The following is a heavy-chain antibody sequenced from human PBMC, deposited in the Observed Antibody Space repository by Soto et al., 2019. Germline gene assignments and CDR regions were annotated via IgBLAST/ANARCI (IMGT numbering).Heavy chain of an antibody. D-gene: IGHD2-21*02. V-gene: IGHV4-34*01. Sequence: SETLSLTCAVCGGSFSGYYWGWIRQPPGKVLEWIGEINHSGSTNYNPSLKSRVTISVDLSKNQFSLNLSSVTAADTAVYYCARGDCGGDCYSSDWFDPWGQGTLVT. J-gene: IGHJ5*02. CDR1: GGSFSGYY. CDR3: ARGDCGGDCYSSDWFDP. CDR2: INHSGST.